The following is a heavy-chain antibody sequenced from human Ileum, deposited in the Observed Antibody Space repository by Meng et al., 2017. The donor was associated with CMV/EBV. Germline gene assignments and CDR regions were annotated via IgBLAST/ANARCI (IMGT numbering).Heavy chain of an antibody. V-gene: IGHV3-23*01. CDR3: ARHESGRVSPHPLDF. CDR2: ISDTGAVD. D-gene: IGHD1-14*01. CDR1: GFTFRTYA. Sequence: SGFTFRTYAVDWVGQAPGRGLGWVSTISDTGAVDLYADAVKGRFTLSRDNSKNTLYLQMNSLRAEDTAKYYCARHESGRVSPHPLDFWGQGILVTVSS. J-gene: IGHJ4*02.